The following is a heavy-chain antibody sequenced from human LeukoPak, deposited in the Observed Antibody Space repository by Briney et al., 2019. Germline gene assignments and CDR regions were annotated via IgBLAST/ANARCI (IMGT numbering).Heavy chain of an antibody. CDR2: IRSKAYGCTT. D-gene: IGHD3-3*01. Sequence: PGGSLRLSCTASGFTFGDYAMSRVREAPGKGPEGVGFIRSKAYGCTTEYAASVKSRFTISRDDSKSIAYLQMNSLKTEDTAVYYCTRGASNYDFWSGYLNWFDPWGQGTLVTVSS. CDR1: GFTFGDYA. J-gene: IGHJ5*02. CDR3: TRGASNYDFWSGYLNWFDP. V-gene: IGHV3-49*04.